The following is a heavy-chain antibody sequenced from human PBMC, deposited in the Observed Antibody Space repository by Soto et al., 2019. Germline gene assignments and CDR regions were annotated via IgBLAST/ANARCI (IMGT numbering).Heavy chain of an antibody. CDR2: INSEGSST. Sequence: EVQLVESGGGLVQPGGSLRLSCAASGFTFSSYWMHWVRQAPGKWLVWVSRINSEGSSTSYADSVKGRFTVSRDNAKDTVYLQMNSLRAEDTAVYYCARGEYSSGWYYFDYWGQGTLVTVSS. D-gene: IGHD6-19*01. J-gene: IGHJ4*02. CDR3: ARGEYSSGWYYFDY. CDR1: GFTFSSYW. V-gene: IGHV3-74*01.